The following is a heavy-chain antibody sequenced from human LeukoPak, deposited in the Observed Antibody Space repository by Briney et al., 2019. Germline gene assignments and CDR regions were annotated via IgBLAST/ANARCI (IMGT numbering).Heavy chain of an antibody. D-gene: IGHD3-10*01. CDR1: GYTFTSYA. V-gene: IGHV7-4-1*02. Sequence: ASVKVSCKASGYTFTSYAMNWVRQAPGQGLEWMGWINTNTGNPTYGQGFTGRFVFSLDTSVSTAYLQISSLKTEDTAVYYCARELCVRGSGSYCPFDYWGQGTLVTVSS. J-gene: IGHJ4*02. CDR3: ARELCVRGSGSYCPFDY. CDR2: INTNTGNP.